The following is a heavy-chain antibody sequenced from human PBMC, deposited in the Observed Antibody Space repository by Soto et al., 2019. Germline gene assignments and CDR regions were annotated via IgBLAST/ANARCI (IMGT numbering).Heavy chain of an antibody. J-gene: IGHJ4*02. CDR2: IYSGGAT. Sequence: EVQRLESGGGLVQPGGSLRLSCAASGFTVSNNYKRWVRQAPGKGLEWVSLIYSGGATYYADSVKGRFTISRDNSKNTLYLQMNSLRAEDTAVYYCARDGTYNWVGGQGILVTVSS. V-gene: IGHV3-66*01. CDR1: GFTVSNNY. D-gene: IGHD1-20*01. CDR3: ARDGTYNWV.